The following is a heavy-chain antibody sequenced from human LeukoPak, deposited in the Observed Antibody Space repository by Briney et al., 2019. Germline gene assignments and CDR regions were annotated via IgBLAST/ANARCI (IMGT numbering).Heavy chain of an antibody. D-gene: IGHD1-1*01. Sequence: GGSLRLSCAASGFTFSYYTMNWVRQAPGKGLEWVSSISSTTTYIYYAVSVKGRFTISRDNAKNSLYLQMSSLRAEDTAVYYCARDDVAWNDVHWFDPWGQGTLVTVSS. CDR1: GFTFSYYT. CDR2: ISSTTTYI. CDR3: ARDDVAWNDVHWFDP. V-gene: IGHV3-21*01. J-gene: IGHJ5*02.